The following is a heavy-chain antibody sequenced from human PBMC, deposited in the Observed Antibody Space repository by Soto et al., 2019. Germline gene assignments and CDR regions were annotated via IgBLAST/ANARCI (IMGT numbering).Heavy chain of an antibody. V-gene: IGHV4-4*07. CDR2: IHSSGST. CDR3: ARDQGVAAAGITWFDP. J-gene: IGHJ5*02. Sequence: SETLSLTCTVSGASMNSYHWSWIRQPAGKGLEWIGHIHSSGSTNYNPSLKSRVTMSVDTSKNQFSLRLMSLTAADTAVYYCARDQGVAAAGITWFDPWGQGSLVTV. CDR1: GASMNSYH. D-gene: IGHD6-13*01.